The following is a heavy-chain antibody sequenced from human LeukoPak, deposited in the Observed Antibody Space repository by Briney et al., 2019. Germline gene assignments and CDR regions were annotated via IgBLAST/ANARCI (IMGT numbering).Heavy chain of an antibody. J-gene: IGHJ6*02. CDR1: GGSISSYY. Sequence: PSETLSLTCTVSGGSISSYYWSWLRQPPGKGLEWIGYIYYSGSTNYNPSLKSRVTISVDTSKNQFSPKLSSVTAADTAVYYCARSFHTYYYGSGFYGMDVWGQGTTVTVSS. CDR2: IYYSGST. V-gene: IGHV4-59*01. D-gene: IGHD3-10*01. CDR3: ARSFHTYYYGSGFYGMDV.